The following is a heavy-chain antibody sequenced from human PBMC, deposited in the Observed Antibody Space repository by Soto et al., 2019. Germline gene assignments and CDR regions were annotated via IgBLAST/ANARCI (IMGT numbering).Heavy chain of an antibody. Sequence: SETLSLTCTVSGGSINNGGYYWSWIRQPPGKGLELIAYIYYSGSTYYNPSLKSRVTISVDTSKNQFSLKLSSVTAADTALYYCVRGASTVTGENYYGMDVWGQGTTVTVSS. CDR1: GGSINNGGYY. D-gene: IGHD4-17*01. CDR3: VRGASTVTGENYYGMDV. J-gene: IGHJ6*02. V-gene: IGHV4-30-4*01. CDR2: IYYSGST.